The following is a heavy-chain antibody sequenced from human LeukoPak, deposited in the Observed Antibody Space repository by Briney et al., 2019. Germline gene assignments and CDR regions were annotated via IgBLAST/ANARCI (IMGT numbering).Heavy chain of an antibody. CDR3: ARVRAAAGNYYYYYGMDV. V-gene: IGHV1-18*01. CDR1: GYTFTSYG. D-gene: IGHD6-13*01. J-gene: IGHJ6*02. Sequence: ASVKVSCKASGYTFTSYGISWVRQAPGQGLEWMGWISAYNGNTNYAQKLQGRVTMTTDTSTSTAYMELRSLRSDDTAVYYCARVRAAAGNYYYYYGMDVWGQGTTVTVS. CDR2: ISAYNGNT.